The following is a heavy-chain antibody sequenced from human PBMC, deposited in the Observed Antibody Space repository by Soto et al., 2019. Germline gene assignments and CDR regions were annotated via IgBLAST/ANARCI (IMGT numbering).Heavy chain of an antibody. V-gene: IGHV3-30*18. D-gene: IGHD2-8*02. J-gene: IGHJ4*02. Sequence: PGGSLRLSCAASGFTLSNSGMHWVRQAPGKGLEWVAVISYDGSNKYYADSVEGRFTISRDDPKNTLYLQMNSLRAEDTAVYYCAKDRSLTWSFDYWGQGALVTVSS. CDR3: AKDRSLTWSFDY. CDR2: ISYDGSNK. CDR1: GFTLSNSG.